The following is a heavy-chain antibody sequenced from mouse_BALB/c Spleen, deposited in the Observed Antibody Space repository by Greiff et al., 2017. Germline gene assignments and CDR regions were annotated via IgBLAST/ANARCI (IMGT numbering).Heavy chain of an antibody. Sequence: EVKLVESGGGLVKPGGSLKLSCAASGFTFSDYYMYWVRQTPEKRLEWVATISDGGSYTYYPDSVKGRFTISRDNAKNNLYLQMSSLKSEDTAMYYCARRDGNYGGFAYWGQGTLVTVSA. J-gene: IGHJ3*01. CDR3: ARRDGNYGGFAY. D-gene: IGHD2-1*01. CDR1: GFTFSDYY. CDR2: ISDGGSYT. V-gene: IGHV5-4*02.